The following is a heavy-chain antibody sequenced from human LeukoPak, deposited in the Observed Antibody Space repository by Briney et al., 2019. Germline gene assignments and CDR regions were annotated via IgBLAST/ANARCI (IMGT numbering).Heavy chain of an antibody. D-gene: IGHD3-3*01. J-gene: IGHJ4*02. Sequence: SETLSLTCSVSGGSIISSNYYWGWIRQPPGKALEWIGSIYQSGSGSSYYNPSLKSRVTIFGDTSKNQFFLRLSSVTAADTAVYYCASTLRFLPYRRFDYWGQGTLVTVPS. CDR1: GGSIISSNYY. CDR2: IYQSGSGSS. CDR3: ASTLRFLPYRRFDY. V-gene: IGHV4-39*01.